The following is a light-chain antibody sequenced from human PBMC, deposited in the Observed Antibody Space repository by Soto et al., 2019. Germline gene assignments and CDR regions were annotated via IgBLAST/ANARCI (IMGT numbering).Light chain of an antibody. CDR2: DAS. CDR3: QQRSNWPPLT. Sequence: EIVLTQSPATLSLSPGERATLSCRASQSVSSYLACYQHKPGQAPRLLIYDASNRATDIPARFSGSGSGTDFTLTISSLEPKAFAVYYCQQRSNWPPLTFGGGTQVEIK. V-gene: IGKV3-11*01. J-gene: IGKJ4*01. CDR1: QSVSSY.